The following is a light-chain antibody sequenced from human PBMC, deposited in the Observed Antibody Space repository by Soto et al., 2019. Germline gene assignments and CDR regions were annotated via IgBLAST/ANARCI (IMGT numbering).Light chain of an antibody. Sequence: QSVLTQPPSASGTPGQRVTISCSGSSSNIGGNAVNWYQQLPGTTPKLLIYSNNQRPSGVPDRFSGSKSGTSASLATSGLQSEDEADYYCAAWDDSLSGYVFGTGTKLTVL. J-gene: IGLJ1*01. CDR2: SNN. CDR1: SSNIGGNA. CDR3: AAWDDSLSGYV. V-gene: IGLV1-44*01.